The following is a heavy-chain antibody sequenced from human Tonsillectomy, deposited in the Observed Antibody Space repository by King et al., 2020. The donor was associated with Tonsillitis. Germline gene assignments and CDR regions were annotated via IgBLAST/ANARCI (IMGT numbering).Heavy chain of an antibody. J-gene: IGHJ5*02. CDR1: GYTFTGFY. Sequence: QLVQSGAEVMKPGASVKVSCKASGYTFTGFYMHWVRQAPGQGLEWMGWINPNSGGTNYAQKFQGRVTMTSDTSINTAYMELGRLNFDDTAVYYCARDWGGAVAGTCYTWFDPWGQGTLVTVSS. CDR3: ARDWGGAVAGTCYTWFDP. CDR2: INPNSGGT. V-gene: IGHV1-2*02. D-gene: IGHD6-19*01.